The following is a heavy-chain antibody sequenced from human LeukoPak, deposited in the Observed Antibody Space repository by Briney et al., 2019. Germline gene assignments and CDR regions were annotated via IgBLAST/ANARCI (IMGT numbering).Heavy chain of an antibody. J-gene: IGHJ5*02. D-gene: IGHD2-2*01. Sequence: ASVKVSCKASGYTFTGYYMHWVRQAPGQGLEWMGWINPNSGGTNYAQKFQGRVTMTRDTSISTAYMELSRLRSDDTAVYYCARGLGYCSSTSCYEDWFDPWGQGTLVTVSS. CDR2: INPNSGGT. CDR1: GYTFTGYY. CDR3: ARGLGYCSSTSCYEDWFDP. V-gene: IGHV1-2*02.